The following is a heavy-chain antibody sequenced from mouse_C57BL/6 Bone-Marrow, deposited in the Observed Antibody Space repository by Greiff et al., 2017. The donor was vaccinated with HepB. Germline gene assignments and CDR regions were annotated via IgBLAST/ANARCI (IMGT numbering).Heavy chain of an antibody. CDR3: ARGLRGGDRYFDV. D-gene: IGHD2-4*01. Sequence: VQLQQSGAELVKPGASVKISCKASGYAFSSYWMNWVKQRPGKGLEWIGQIYPGDGDTNYNGKFKGKATLTADKSSSTAYMQLSSLTSEDSAVYFCARGLRGGDRYFDVWGTGTTVTVSS. V-gene: IGHV1-80*01. CDR2: IYPGDGDT. CDR1: GYAFSSYW. J-gene: IGHJ1*03.